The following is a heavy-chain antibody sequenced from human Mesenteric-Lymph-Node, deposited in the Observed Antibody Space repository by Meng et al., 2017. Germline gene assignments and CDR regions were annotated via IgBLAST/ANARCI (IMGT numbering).Heavy chain of an antibody. V-gene: IGHV4-59*01. CDR1: DGSIIKYY. Sequence: SETLSLTCTVPDGSIIKYYWSWIRQPPGKGLEWIGNIYYSGNTNYNPSLKSRVTISADTSKNQFSLKLSSVTAADTAVYYCARDRDLRVDSYYYYGMDVWGQGTTVTVSS. CDR3: ARDRDLRVDSYYYYGMDV. CDR2: IYYSGNT. D-gene: IGHD3-10*01. J-gene: IGHJ6*02.